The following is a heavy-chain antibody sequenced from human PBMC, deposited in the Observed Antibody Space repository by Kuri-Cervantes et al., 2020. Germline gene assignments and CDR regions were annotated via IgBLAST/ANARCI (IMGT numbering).Heavy chain of an antibody. V-gene: IGHV1-8*02. CDR1: GYTFTSYD. CDR3: ATDRWGLFSGSYTY. CDR2: MNPNSGNT. Sequence: ASVKVSCKASGYTFTSYDINWVRQATGQGLEWMGWMNPNSGNTGYAQKFQGRVTMTEDASTDTAYMELSSLRYEDTAVYYCATDRWGLFSGSYTYWGQGTLVTVSS. D-gene: IGHD3-10*02. J-gene: IGHJ4*02.